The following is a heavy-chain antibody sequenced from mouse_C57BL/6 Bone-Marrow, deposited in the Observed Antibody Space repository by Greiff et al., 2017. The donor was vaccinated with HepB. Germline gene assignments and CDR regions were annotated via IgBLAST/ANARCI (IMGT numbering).Heavy chain of an antibody. Sequence: QVQLQQSGPELVQPGASVKISCKASGYAFSSSWMNWVRQRPGKGLEWIGRIYPGDGDTNYNGKFKGKATLTADKSSSTAYMQLSSLTSEDSAVYFCARNWAPYWGQGTLVTVSA. CDR3: ARNWAPY. CDR2: IYPGDGDT. J-gene: IGHJ3*01. V-gene: IGHV1-82*01. CDR1: GYAFSSSW. D-gene: IGHD4-1*01.